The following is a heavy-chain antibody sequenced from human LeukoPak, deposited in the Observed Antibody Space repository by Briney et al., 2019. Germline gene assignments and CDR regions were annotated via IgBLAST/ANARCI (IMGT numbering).Heavy chain of an antibody. CDR1: GGTFSSYA. V-gene: IGHV1-69*13. Sequence: ASVKVSCKASGGTFSSYAIRWVRQAPGQGLEWMGGIIPIFGTANYAQKFQGRVTITADESTSTAYMELSSLRSEDTAVYYCARDLVAAAGFDYWGQGTLVTVSS. D-gene: IGHD6-13*01. CDR2: IIPIFGTA. CDR3: ARDLVAAAGFDY. J-gene: IGHJ4*02.